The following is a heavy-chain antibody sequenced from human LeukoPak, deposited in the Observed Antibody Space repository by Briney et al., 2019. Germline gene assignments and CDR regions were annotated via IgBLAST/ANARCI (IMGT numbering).Heavy chain of an antibody. J-gene: IGHJ4*02. CDR3: ARGYCSSTSCPLNY. D-gene: IGHD2-2*01. Sequence: ASVKVSCKASGYTFTSHNINWVRQATGQGLEWMGWMNPNSGNTGYAQKFQGRVTMTRNTSISTAYMELSSLRSEDTAVYYCARGYCSSTSCPLNYWGQGTLVTVSS. CDR2: MNPNSGNT. CDR1: GYTFTSHN. V-gene: IGHV1-8*01.